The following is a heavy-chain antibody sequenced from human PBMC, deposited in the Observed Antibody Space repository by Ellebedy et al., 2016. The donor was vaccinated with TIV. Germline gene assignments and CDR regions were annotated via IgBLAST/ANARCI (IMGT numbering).Heavy chain of an antibody. CDR2: INPNSGGT. CDR1: GYTFTGYY. CDR3: AREQSGYDNSGYPTPSHFDY. J-gene: IGHJ4*02. Sequence: ASVKVSCXASGYTFTGYYMHWVRQAPGQGLEWMGWINPNSGGTHYAQKFQGRVSMTKDTSISTAYMELSRLRSDDTAVYYCAREQSGYDNSGYPTPSHFDYWGRGTLVTVSS. D-gene: IGHD3-22*01. V-gene: IGHV1-2*02.